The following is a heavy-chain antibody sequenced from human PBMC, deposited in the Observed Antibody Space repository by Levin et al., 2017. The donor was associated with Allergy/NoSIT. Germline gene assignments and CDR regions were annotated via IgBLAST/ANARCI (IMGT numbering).Heavy chain of an antibody. CDR3: ARDSEESAGFLDF. D-gene: IGHD6-13*01. CDR1: GFTFSSYG. J-gene: IGHJ4*02. V-gene: IGHV3-33*01. Sequence: GGSLRLSCAASGFTFSSYGMHWVRQAPGKGLEWVAVIWYDGSNKYYADSVKGRFTISRDNFKNTLYLQMNSLRAEDTAVYYCARDSEESAGFLDFWGQGTLVTVSS. CDR2: IWYDGSNK.